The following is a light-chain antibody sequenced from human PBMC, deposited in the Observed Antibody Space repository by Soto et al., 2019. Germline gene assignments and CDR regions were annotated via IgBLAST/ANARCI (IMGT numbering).Light chain of an antibody. Sequence: VLTQSPGTMSLSPGERATLSCRASQSIINNYLAWYQQRPGQAPRLLIYGSSDRATGIPGRFSGSGSVTDSTLTISRLKPEDFAVYYCHQYGSTPPYTVGQGTKVEI. V-gene: IGKV3-20*01. J-gene: IGKJ2*01. CDR2: GSS. CDR1: QSIINNY. CDR3: HQYGSTPPYT.